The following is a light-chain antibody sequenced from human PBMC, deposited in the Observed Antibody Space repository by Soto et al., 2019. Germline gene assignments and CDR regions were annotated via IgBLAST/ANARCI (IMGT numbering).Light chain of an antibody. CDR2: SNN. V-gene: IGLV1-44*01. Sequence: QSVLTQPPSASGTPGQRVTISCSGGSSNIGSHTVNWYQHLPGTAPKLLINSNNQRPSGVPDRFSGSVSGTSASLAISGLQSEDEADYYCAAWHDSLNGPVFGGGTKLTVL. CDR1: SSNIGSHT. J-gene: IGLJ2*01. CDR3: AAWHDSLNGPV.